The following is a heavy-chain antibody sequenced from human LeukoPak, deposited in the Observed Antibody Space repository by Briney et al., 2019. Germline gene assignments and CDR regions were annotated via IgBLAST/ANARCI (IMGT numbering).Heavy chain of an antibody. D-gene: IGHD3-22*01. V-gene: IGHV1-69*04. J-gene: IGHJ6*02. CDR1: GGSFSSYA. CDR3: ARGADSSGGLEDTFYVGLVL. Sequence: GASVKLSCKASGGSFSSYAIYWERQAPGPGLEWVGRIIPILGVAHSAQKFQDKVTVSADKSTYTAYMELSSLRSEDTAPYYCARGADSSGGLEDTFYVGLVLWGQGTTVTVSS. CDR2: IIPILGVA.